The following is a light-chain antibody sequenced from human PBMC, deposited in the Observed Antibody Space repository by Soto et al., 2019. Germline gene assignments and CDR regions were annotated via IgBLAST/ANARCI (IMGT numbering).Light chain of an antibody. Sequence: EIVLTQSPATLSGSAGERATLSCRASQSVSSYLAWYQQKPGQAPRLLIYDASNRATGIPARFSGSGSGTDFTLTISSLHPDDFATYYCQQSHSTPRTFGQGTKVDIK. J-gene: IGKJ1*01. CDR1: QSVSSY. V-gene: IGKV3-11*01. CDR2: DAS. CDR3: QQSHSTPRT.